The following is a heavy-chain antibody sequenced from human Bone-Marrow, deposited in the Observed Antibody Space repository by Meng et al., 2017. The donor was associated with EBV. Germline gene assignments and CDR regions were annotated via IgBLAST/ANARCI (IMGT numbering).Heavy chain of an antibody. D-gene: IGHD1-26*01. CDR1: GGSISSNHW. V-gene: IGHV4-4*02. J-gene: IGHJ4*02. Sequence: QVQLQESGPGLGKPSGTLSLTCAVSGGSISSNHWWSWVRQPPGKGLEWIGEIYHSGSTNFNPSLKSRVTLSLDNSKNQFSLKLSSVTAADTAVYYCARDRWELQKAFEYWGQGTLVTVSS. CDR3: ARDRWELQKAFEY. CDR2: IYHSGST.